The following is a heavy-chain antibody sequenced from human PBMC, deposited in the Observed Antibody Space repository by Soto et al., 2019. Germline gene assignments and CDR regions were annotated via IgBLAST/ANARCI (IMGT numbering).Heavy chain of an antibody. V-gene: IGHV1-2*04. CDR3: ARGRHSSGWYNY. CDR1: GYTFTGYY. J-gene: IGHJ4*02. CDR2: INPNSGGT. Sequence: RASVKVSCKASGYTFTGYYMHWVRQAPGQGLEWMGWINPNSGGTNYAQKFQGWVAMTRDTSISTAYMELSRLRSDDTAVYYCARGRHSSGWYNYWGQGTRVTVSS. D-gene: IGHD6-19*01.